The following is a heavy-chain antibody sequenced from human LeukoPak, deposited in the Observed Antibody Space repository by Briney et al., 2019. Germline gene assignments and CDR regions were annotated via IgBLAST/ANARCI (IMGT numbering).Heavy chain of an antibody. Sequence: GSLRLSCAASGFTFDSYAMSWVRQAPGKGLEWVSAVSASGSSPYYADSVKGRFTISRDNSKNMLSLQMNSLRAADTAVYYCAKVRSPLFRGGSYCFDYWGQGALVTVSS. D-gene: IGHD1-26*01. CDR2: VSASGSSP. CDR3: AKVRSPLFRGGSYCFDY. V-gene: IGHV3-23*01. J-gene: IGHJ4*02. CDR1: GFTFDSYA.